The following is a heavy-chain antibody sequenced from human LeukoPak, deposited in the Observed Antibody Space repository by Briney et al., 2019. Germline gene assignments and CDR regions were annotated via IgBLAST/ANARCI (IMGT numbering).Heavy chain of an antibody. J-gene: IGHJ4*02. CDR2: ISYDGSNK. V-gene: IGHV3-30*04. Sequence: GGSLRLSCAASGFTFSSYAMHWVRQAPGKGLEWVAVISYDGSNKYYADSVKGRFTISRDNSKNTLYLQMNSLRAEDTAVYYCARSTTVTTQNSIWGQGTLVTVSS. D-gene: IGHD4-17*01. CDR3: ARSTTVTTQNSI. CDR1: GFTFSSYA.